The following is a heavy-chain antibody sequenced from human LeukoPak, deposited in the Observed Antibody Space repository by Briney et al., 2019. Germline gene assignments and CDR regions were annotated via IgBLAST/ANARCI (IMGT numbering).Heavy chain of an antibody. D-gene: IGHD3-22*01. CDR1: GGSISSHY. V-gene: IGHV4-59*08. CDR3: ARYYCDSSGYSYYFDY. Sequence: PSETLSLTCTVSGGSISSHYWSWIRQPPGEGLAWIGYIYYSGSTNYSPSLKSRVTTSVDTSKNQFSLRLSSVTAADTAVYYCARYYCDSSGYSYYFDYWGQGILVTVSS. CDR2: IYYSGST. J-gene: IGHJ4*02.